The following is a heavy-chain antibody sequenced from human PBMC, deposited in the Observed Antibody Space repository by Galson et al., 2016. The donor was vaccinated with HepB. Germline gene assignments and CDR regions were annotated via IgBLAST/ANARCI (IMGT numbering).Heavy chain of an antibody. CDR1: EFTFSNAW. CDR3: NTDPLGTVDDL. Sequence: SLRLSCAASEFTFSNAWMSWVRQAPEKGLEWVGRIKSKAHGGTTDYAAPVKSRFTISRDDSTSTLFLQMSSLKTEDTAVYYCNTDPLGTVDDLWGQGTLVTVSS. CDR2: IKSKAHGGTT. D-gene: IGHD1/OR15-1a*01. V-gene: IGHV3-15*01. J-gene: IGHJ5*02.